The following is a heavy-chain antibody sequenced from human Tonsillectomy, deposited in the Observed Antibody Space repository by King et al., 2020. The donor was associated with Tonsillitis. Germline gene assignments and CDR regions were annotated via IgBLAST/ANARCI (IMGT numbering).Heavy chain of an antibody. CDR2: IKSKNDGGTT. D-gene: IGHD3-22*01. J-gene: IGHJ3*02. Sequence: VQLVESGGGLVKPGGSLRLSCAASGFTFSNAWMSWVRQAPGKGLEGVGRIKSKNDGGTTDYAAPVKGRFTISRDGSKNTLYLQMNSLKTEDTAVYYCTTDYYDSTGAFDIWGQGTMVTVSS. V-gene: IGHV3-15*01. CDR3: TTDYYDSTGAFDI. CDR1: GFTFSNAW.